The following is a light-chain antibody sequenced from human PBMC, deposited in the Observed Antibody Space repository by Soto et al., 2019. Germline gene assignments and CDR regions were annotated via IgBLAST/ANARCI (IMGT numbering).Light chain of an antibody. CDR1: RNGIAKNRC. J-gene: IGLJ1*01. CDR2: EDR. Sequence: QSALALPASVSASPGHTITISCTGPRNGIAKNRCVCWYRRSPVTGHILLSCEDRRRPPGVSNRFFASKSGNTASLTISGLLSDDEADSYCFSIVESPTYLFGSETK. CDR3: FSIVESPTYL. V-gene: IGLV2-23*01.